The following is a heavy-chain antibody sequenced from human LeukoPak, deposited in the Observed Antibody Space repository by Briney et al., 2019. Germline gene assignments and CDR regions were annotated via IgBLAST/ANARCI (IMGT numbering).Heavy chain of an antibody. CDR2: IRGKAYGRAT. CDR3: TRYYDILYYAGNWLDP. J-gene: IGHJ5*02. V-gene: IGHV3-49*01. D-gene: IGHD2-8*01. Sequence: GGSLRLSCTASGFTFGDYAMSWFRQAPGKGLEWVGFIRGKAYGRATEYAASVKGRFTISRDGSKTIAYLQMNSLKTEDTAVYYCTRYYDILYYAGNWLDPWGQGTRVTVSS. CDR1: GFTFGDYA.